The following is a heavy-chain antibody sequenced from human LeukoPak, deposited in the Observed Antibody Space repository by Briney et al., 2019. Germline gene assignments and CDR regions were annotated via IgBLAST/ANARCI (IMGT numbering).Heavy chain of an antibody. J-gene: IGHJ3*02. CDR1: GYTFTGYY. D-gene: IGHD3-22*01. CDR3: ARDHPHYYDSSGYYFDAFDI. CDR2: INPNSGGT. V-gene: IGHV1-2*02. Sequence: ASVKVSCKASGYTFTGYYMHWVRQAPGQGLEWMGWINPNSGGTNYAQKFQGRVTMTRDTSISTAYMELSRLRSDDTAVYYCARDHPHYYDSSGYYFDAFDIWGQGTMVTVSS.